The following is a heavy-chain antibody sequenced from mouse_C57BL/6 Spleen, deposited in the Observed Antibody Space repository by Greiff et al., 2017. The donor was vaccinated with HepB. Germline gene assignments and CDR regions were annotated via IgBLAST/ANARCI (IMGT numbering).Heavy chain of an antibody. CDR3: ARALGGGTGYFDY. Sequence: QVQLQQPGAELVMPGASVKLSCKASGYTFTSYWMHWVKQRPGQGLEWIGEIDPSDSYTNYNQKFKGKSTLTVDKSSSTAYMQISSLTSEDSAVYYCARALGGGTGYFDYWGQGTTLTVSS. J-gene: IGHJ2*01. CDR2: IDPSDSYT. D-gene: IGHD4-1*01. CDR1: GYTFTSYW. V-gene: IGHV1-69*01.